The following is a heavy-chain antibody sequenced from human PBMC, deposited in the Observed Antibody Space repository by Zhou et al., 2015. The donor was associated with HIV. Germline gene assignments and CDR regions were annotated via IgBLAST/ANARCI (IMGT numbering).Heavy chain of an antibody. Sequence: QVQLVQSGAEVKRPGSSVKVSCQASGVTFTNYAISWVRQAPGQGLEWMGGITPTFGGADYAQKLHGRVTITADESTRTAYMELSSLRSDDTAVYYCARAVCGGDCHTSQYFDYWGQGTLVTVSS. J-gene: IGHJ4*02. CDR1: GVTFTNYA. V-gene: IGHV1-69*01. D-gene: IGHD2-21*02. CDR3: ARAVCGGDCHTSQYFDY. CDR2: ITPTFGGA.